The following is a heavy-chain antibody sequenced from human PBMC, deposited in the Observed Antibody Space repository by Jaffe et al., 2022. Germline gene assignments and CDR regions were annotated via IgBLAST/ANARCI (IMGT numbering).Heavy chain of an antibody. D-gene: IGHD4-17*01. V-gene: IGHV3-21*01. CDR3: ARDGDYVEDAFDI. J-gene: IGHJ3*02. CDR1: GFTFSSYS. Sequence: EVQLVESGGGLVKPGGSLRLSCAASGFTFSSYSMNWVRQAPGKGLEWVSSISSSSSYIYYADSVKGRFTISRDNAKNSLYLQMNSLRAEDTAVYYCARDGDYVEDAFDIWGQGTMVTVSS. CDR2: ISSSSSYI.